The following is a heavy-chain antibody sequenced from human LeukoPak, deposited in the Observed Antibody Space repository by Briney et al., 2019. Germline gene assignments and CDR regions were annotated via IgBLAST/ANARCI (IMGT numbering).Heavy chain of an antibody. CDR3: AKRNTMVRGGPCFDY. CDR2: IFGSGDTT. CDR1: GFPFSSYA. Sequence: PGGSLRLSCAASGFPFSSYAMNWVRQAPGKGLEWGSIIFGSGDTTYYADSVKGRFTVSRDNSKNMLYLQMNNLRPEDTATYYCAKRNTMVRGGPCFDYWGQGLMVTVSS. D-gene: IGHD3-10*01. J-gene: IGHJ4*02. V-gene: IGHV3-23*01.